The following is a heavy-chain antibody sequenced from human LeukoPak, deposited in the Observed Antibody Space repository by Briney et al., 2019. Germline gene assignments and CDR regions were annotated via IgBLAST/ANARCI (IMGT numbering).Heavy chain of an antibody. CDR1: GGSISSGSYY. Sequence: SQTLSLTCTVSGGSISSGSYYWSWIRQPAGKGLEWIGRIYTSGSTHYNPSLKSRVTISVDTSKNQFSLKLSSVTAADTAVYYCAREGVLRYFGAYYYYYMDVWGKGTTVTISS. J-gene: IGHJ6*03. CDR2: IYTSGST. D-gene: IGHD3-9*01. V-gene: IGHV4-61*02. CDR3: AREGVLRYFGAYYYYYMDV.